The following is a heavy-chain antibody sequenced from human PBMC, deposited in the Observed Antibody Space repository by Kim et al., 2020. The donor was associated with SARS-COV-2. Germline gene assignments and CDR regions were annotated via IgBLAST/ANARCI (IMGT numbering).Heavy chain of an antibody. CDR3: AREREQWLVRRRYWFDP. D-gene: IGHD6-19*01. Sequence: SETLSLTCTVSGGSISSSSYYWGWIRQPPGKGLEWIGSIYYSGSTYYNPSLKSRVTISVDTSKNQFSLKLSSVTAADTAVYYCAREREQWLVRRRYWFDPWGQGTLVTVSS. CDR2: IYYSGST. J-gene: IGHJ5*02. CDR1: GGSISSSSYY. V-gene: IGHV4-39*07.